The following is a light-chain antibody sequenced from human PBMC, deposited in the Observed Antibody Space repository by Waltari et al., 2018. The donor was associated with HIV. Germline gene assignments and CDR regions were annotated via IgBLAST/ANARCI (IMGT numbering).Light chain of an antibody. CDR2: EVY. CDR1: SSDVGSYNL. V-gene: IGLV2-23*02. J-gene: IGLJ2*01. Sequence: QSALTQPASVSGSIGQSITISCTGTSSDVGSYNLVSWYQHHPGKAPELIIYEVYKRPVGVFNRFSGAKSGNTASLTVSGLQAEDEADYYCCSYAGSSIPFGGGTKLTVL. CDR3: CSYAGSSIP.